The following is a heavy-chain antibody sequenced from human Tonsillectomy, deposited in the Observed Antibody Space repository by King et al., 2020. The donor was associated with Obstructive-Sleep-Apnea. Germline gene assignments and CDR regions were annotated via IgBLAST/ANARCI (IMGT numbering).Heavy chain of an antibody. D-gene: IGHD2/OR15-2a*01. J-gene: IGHJ4*02. CDR2: ISHSGTNT. V-gene: IGHV3-23*04. CDR3: AKSNHFAY. Sequence: VQLVESGGGLVQPGGSLRLSCAASGFTFNSEAMNWVRQAPGEGLEGVSTISHSGTNTYYADSVKGRFTISSDNSKNTLYLQMNSLRVEDTAIYYCAKSNHFAYWGQGTLVTVSS. CDR1: GFTFNSEA.